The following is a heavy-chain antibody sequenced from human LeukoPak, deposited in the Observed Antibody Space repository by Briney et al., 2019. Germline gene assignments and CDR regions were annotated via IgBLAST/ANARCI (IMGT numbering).Heavy chain of an antibody. V-gene: IGHV3-23*01. CDR1: GFTFSIYG. D-gene: IGHD3-10*01. J-gene: IGHJ4*02. CDR3: AKVTYGSGTYGAFDS. CDR2: ISGSGGST. Sequence: PGGSLRLSCAASGFTFSIYGMSWVRQAPGKGVEGVAVISGSGGSTYYADSVKGRFTISRDNSKNTLYLQMNSLRAEDTAVYYCAKVTYGSGTYGAFDSWGQGTLVTVSS.